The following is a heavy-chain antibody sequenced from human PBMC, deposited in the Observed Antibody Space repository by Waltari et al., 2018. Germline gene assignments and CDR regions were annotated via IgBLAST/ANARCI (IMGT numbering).Heavy chain of an antibody. CDR3: LRDSSGSHFDY. Sequence: LVQSGAEVKKPGASVTVSCKASGYTFTGYAILWVRQAPGQGLEWMGRINPKNGDTHYAQKFQGRVAMTTDTSTNTAFMELHSLRSDDTAVYYCLRDSSGSHFDYWGQGTLVTVSS. CDR1: GYTFTGYA. V-gene: IGHV1-2*06. J-gene: IGHJ4*02. CDR2: INPKNGDT. D-gene: IGHD3-22*01.